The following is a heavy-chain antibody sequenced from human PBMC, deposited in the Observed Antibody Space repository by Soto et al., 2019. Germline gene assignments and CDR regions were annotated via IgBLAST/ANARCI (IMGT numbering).Heavy chain of an antibody. J-gene: IGHJ4*01. V-gene: IGHV4-61*08. Sequence: QVQLQESGPGLVKPSETLSLTCTVSGGSVSSGGYYGTWIRQAPGKGLEWIGNIYYSGSTNYNPSLKSRVTIRVDTSKNQFSLKLSSVTAADTAVYYCARSIIYDSSGSTDYWGQGTLLTVFS. D-gene: IGHD3-22*01. CDR1: GGSVSSGGYY. CDR2: IYYSGST. CDR3: ARSIIYDSSGSTDY.